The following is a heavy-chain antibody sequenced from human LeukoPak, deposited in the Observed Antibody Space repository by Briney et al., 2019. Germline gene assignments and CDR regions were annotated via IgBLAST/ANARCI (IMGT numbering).Heavy chain of an antibody. CDR2: IRYDGSNK. CDR1: GFTFSSYG. V-gene: IGHV3-30*02. Sequence: PGGSLRLSCAASGFTFSSYGMHWVRQAPGKGLEWVAFIRYDGSNKYYADSAKGRFTISRDNSKNTLYLQMNSLRAEDTAVYYCAKALKGIAAAVGYWGQGTLVTVSS. D-gene: IGHD6-13*01. CDR3: AKALKGIAAAVGY. J-gene: IGHJ4*02.